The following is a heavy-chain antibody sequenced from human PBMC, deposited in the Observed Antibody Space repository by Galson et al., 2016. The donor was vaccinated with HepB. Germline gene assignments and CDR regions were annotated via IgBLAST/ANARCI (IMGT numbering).Heavy chain of an antibody. CDR3: AGESGSSDSGDAFDI. V-gene: IGHV3-30-3*01. CDR2: ISYDGNSE. J-gene: IGHJ3*02. D-gene: IGHD2-15*01. CDR1: GFTFTTYT. Sequence: SLRLSCAASGFTFTTYTMHWVRQAPGKGLEWVAVISYDGNSEYYADSVKGRFTIFRDTSENTLYLQMNSLGPDDTAVYYCAGESGSSDSGDAFDIWGQGTMVTVSS.